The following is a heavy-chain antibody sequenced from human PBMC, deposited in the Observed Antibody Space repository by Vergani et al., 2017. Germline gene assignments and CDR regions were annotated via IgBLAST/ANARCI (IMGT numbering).Heavy chain of an antibody. Sequence: EVQLLESGGGLVQPGGSLRLSCAASGFTFSSYSMNWVRQAPGKGLEWVSYISSSSSTIYYADSVKGRFTISRDNAKNSLYLQMNSLRAEDTAVYYCASGIGYAGYCSGGSCYPWGQGTLVTVSS. CDR1: GFTFSSYS. V-gene: IGHV3-48*01. CDR3: ASGIGYAGYCSGGSCYP. CDR2: ISSSSSTI. D-gene: IGHD2-15*01. J-gene: IGHJ5*02.